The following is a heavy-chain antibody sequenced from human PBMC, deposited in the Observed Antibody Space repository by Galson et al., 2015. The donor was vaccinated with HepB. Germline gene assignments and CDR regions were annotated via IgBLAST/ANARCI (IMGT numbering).Heavy chain of an antibody. CDR2: IYSGGST. D-gene: IGHD4-23*01. CDR3: ADINFGGNS. Sequence: PGKGLEWVSVIYSGGSTFYADSVKGRFTVSRDNSKDTVYLQMNSLRAEDTAVYYCADINFGGNSWGQGTPVTVSS. J-gene: IGHJ4*02. V-gene: IGHV3-53*01.